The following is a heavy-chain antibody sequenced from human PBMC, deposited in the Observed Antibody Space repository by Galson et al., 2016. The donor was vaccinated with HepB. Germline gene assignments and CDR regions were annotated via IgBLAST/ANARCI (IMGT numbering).Heavy chain of an antibody. V-gene: IGHV1-69*13. CDR2: IIPMFGTP. J-gene: IGHJ4*02. Sequence: SVKVSCKASGGSFSSYALSWVRQAPGQGLEWMGGIIPMFGTPKYAQKFRGRVTITADESTTTAYMELSSLRSEDTAIYYCACHTRGQYDSGRYEFNYWGQGTLVTVSS. CDR3: ACHTRGQYDSGRYEFNY. D-gene: IGHD3-10*01. CDR1: GGSFSSYA.